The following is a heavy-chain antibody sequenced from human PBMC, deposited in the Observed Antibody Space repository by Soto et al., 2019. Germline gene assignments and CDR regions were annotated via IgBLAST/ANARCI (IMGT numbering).Heavy chain of an antibody. V-gene: IGHV1-2*02. J-gene: IGHJ4*02. Sequence: ASVKVSCKACGYIFTGYYMHWVRQAPGQGREWMGWINPNNGGTNYAQKFQGRVTMTRDTSISTAYLELSGLTSDDTAVYYCTRAASSGWSPSDFWGQGTLVTVSS. CDR2: INPNNGGT. D-gene: IGHD6-19*01. CDR1: GYIFTGYY. CDR3: TRAASSGWSPSDF.